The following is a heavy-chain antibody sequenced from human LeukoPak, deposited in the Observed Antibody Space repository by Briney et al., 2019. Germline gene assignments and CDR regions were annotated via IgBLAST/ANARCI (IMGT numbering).Heavy chain of an antibody. V-gene: IGHV1-18*01. D-gene: IGHD3-10*01. CDR2: ISACNGNT. Sequence: ASVKVSCKTSGYTFINYGISWVRQAPGQGLEWMGWISACNGNTNYAQKVQGRVTMTTDTSTTTAYMELRSLRADDTAVYYCARDGTVLLWYGELLPLDFWGQGTLVSVSS. CDR1: GYTFINYG. J-gene: IGHJ4*02. CDR3: ARDGTVLLWYGELLPLDF.